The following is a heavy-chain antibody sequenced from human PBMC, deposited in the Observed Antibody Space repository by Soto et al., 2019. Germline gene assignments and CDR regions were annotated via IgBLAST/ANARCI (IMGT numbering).Heavy chain of an antibody. CDR3: ARDDGDYVGWFDP. V-gene: IGHV4-30-4*01. CDR1: GGSISSGDYY. J-gene: IGHJ5*02. D-gene: IGHD4-17*01. CDR2: IYYSGST. Sequence: QVQLQESGPGLVKPSQTLSLTCTVSGGSISSGDYYWSWIRQPPGKGLEWIGYIYYSGSTYYNPSLKSRVTRSVDTSKNQFSLKLSSVTAADTAVYYCARDDGDYVGWFDPWGQGTLVTVSS.